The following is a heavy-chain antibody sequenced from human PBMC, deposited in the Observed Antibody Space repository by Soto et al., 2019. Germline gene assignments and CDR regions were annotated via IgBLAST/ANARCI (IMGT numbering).Heavy chain of an antibody. CDR1: GGSISSGGYY. CDR2: INHSGGT. D-gene: IGHD3-3*01. Sequence: SETLSLTCTVSGGSISSGGYYWSWIRQPPGQGLEWIGEINHSGGTNYNPSLKSRVTISVDTSKNQFSLNLSSVTAADTAVYYCARGHYDLWSGYRPRGHFGYWGQGALVTVSS. J-gene: IGHJ4*02. CDR3: ARGHYDLWSGYRPRGHFGY. V-gene: IGHV4-39*07.